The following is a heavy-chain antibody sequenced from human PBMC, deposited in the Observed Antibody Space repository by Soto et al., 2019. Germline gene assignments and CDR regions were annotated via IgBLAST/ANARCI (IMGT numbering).Heavy chain of an antibody. J-gene: IGHJ4*02. D-gene: IGHD4-17*01. V-gene: IGHV3-74*01. CDR2: INSDGSNI. Sequence: EVQLVESGGGLVQPGGSLKLSCAASGFTFTNYWIHWVRQAPGKGLVWVSRINSDGSNINYADFVKGRFTISRDNAKTTVYLQMNSLRAEDTAVYFCASTAMGLDGDYNWGQGALVTVSS. CDR1: GFTFTNYW. CDR3: ASTAMGLDGDYN.